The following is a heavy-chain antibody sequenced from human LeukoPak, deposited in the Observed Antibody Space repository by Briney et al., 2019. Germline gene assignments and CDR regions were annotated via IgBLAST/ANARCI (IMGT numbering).Heavy chain of an antibody. D-gene: IGHD3/OR15-3a*01. V-gene: IGHV3-7*01. Sequence: GGSLRLSCAASEFTFSSYWMSWVRQAPGKGLEWVANIKQDGGQIYYLESVKGRFTVSRDNAKNSLYLQMNSLRAEDTAVYYCARDKDWSFDYWGQGTLVTVSS. CDR2: IKQDGGQI. CDR1: EFTFSSYW. J-gene: IGHJ4*02. CDR3: ARDKDWSFDY.